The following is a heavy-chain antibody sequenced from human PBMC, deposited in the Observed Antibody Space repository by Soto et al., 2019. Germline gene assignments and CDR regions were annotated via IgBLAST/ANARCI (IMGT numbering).Heavy chain of an antibody. V-gene: IGHV3-30*18. Sequence: SGGSLRLSCAASGFTFSSYGMHWVRQAPGKGLEWVAVISYDGSTKYYADSVKGRSTISRDNSKNTLYLQMNSLRAEDTAVYYCAKPIAAAGNWFDPWGQGTLVTVSS. J-gene: IGHJ5*02. CDR3: AKPIAAAGNWFDP. D-gene: IGHD6-13*01. CDR1: GFTFSSYG. CDR2: ISYDGSTK.